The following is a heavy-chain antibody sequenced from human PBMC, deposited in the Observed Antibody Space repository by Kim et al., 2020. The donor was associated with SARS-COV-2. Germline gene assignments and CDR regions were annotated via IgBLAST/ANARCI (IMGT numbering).Heavy chain of an antibody. Sequence: ASVKVSCKASGYTFTGYYIHWVRQAPGQGPELMGRINPNSGGTKYAQNFQGRVTLTRDTSISTAYMEVSNLRSDDTAVYYCARDVCPIGRTSCYGPDYWGQGTLVTVSS. J-gene: IGHJ4*02. CDR1: GYTFTGYY. CDR2: INPNSGGT. D-gene: IGHD2-2*01. CDR3: ARDVCPIGRTSCYGPDY. V-gene: IGHV1-2*06.